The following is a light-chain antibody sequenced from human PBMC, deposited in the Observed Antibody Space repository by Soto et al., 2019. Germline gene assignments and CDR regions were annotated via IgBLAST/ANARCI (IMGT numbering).Light chain of an antibody. CDR1: QSISSH. CDR2: DAS. J-gene: IGKJ4*01. V-gene: IGKV3-11*01. Sequence: EIVLTQSPATLSLSPGERATLSCRASQSISSHLAWYQQKPGPAPRLLMYDASNRATGIPARFSGSGSGTDFTLTISSLEPEDFAVYYCQQRPNWPLTFGGGTKVEIK. CDR3: QQRPNWPLT.